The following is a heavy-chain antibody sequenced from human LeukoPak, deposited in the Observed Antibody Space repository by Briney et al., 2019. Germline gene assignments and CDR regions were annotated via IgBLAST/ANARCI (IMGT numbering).Heavy chain of an antibody. J-gene: IGHJ6*03. CDR1: GGSISSHY. V-gene: IGHV4-59*11. Sequence: SETLSLTCTVSGGSISSHYWSWIRQPPGKGLEWIGYIYYSGSTNYNPSLKSRLTISVDTAKNQFSLKLSSVTPADTAVYYCVRGHLVAGTVYYYYMDVWGKRTTVTVSS. CDR3: VRGHLVAGTVYYYYMDV. D-gene: IGHD6-13*01. CDR2: IYYSGST.